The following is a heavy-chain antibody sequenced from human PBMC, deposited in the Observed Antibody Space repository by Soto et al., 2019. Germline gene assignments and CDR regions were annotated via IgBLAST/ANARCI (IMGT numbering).Heavy chain of an antibody. Sequence: QVQVVQSGAEVKRPGASVKVSCKASGDTFTSNGISWVRQAPGQGLEWLAWISIYNGNTQYAQKVQGRVTMTTDTSTNPAYMELRSLRSDDTAVYYCARAPVSSSRPLVFDYWGQGTLVTVSA. CDR1: GDTFTSNG. D-gene: IGHD6-6*01. CDR3: ARAPVSSSRPLVFDY. V-gene: IGHV1-18*04. CDR2: ISIYNGNT. J-gene: IGHJ4*02.